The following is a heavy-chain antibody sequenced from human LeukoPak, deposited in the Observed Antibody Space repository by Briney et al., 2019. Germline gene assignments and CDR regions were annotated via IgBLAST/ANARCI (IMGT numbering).Heavy chain of an antibody. Sequence: GASVKVSCKASGYTFTSYDINWVRQATGQGLEWMGWMNPNSGNTGYAQKFQGRVTMTRNTSISTAYMELSSLRSEDTAVYYCARRNEQQLVIAHWGQGTLVTVSS. CDR2: MNPNSGNT. J-gene: IGHJ4*02. D-gene: IGHD6-13*01. CDR3: ARRNEQQLVIAH. CDR1: GYTFTSYD. V-gene: IGHV1-8*01.